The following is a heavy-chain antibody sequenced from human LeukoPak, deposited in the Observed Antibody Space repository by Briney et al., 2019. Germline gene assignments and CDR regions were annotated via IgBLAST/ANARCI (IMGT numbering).Heavy chain of an antibody. J-gene: IGHJ6*03. CDR2: ISWDGGST. CDR1: GFTFSSYG. Sequence: GGSLRLSCAASGFTFSSYGMSWVRQAPGKGLEWVSLISWDGGSTYYADSVKGRFTISRDNSKNSLYLQMNSLRAEDTALYYCAKDACGGDCYFYYYMDVWGKGTTVTVSS. CDR3: AKDACGGDCYFYYYMDV. D-gene: IGHD2-21*02. V-gene: IGHV3-43D*03.